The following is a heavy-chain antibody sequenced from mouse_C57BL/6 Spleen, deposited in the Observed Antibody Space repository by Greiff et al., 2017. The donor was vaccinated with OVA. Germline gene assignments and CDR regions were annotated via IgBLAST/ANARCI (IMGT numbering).Heavy chain of an antibody. CDR3: ARGYFDV. V-gene: IGHV1-82*01. CDR2: IYPGDGDT. J-gene: IGHJ1*03. CDR1: GYAFSSSW. Sequence: VQLQQSGPELVKPGASVKISCKASGYAFSSSWMNWVKQRPGKGLEWIGRIYPGDGDTNYNGKFKGKATLTADKSSSTAYMQLSSLTSEESAVYFCARGYFDVWGTGTTVTVSS.